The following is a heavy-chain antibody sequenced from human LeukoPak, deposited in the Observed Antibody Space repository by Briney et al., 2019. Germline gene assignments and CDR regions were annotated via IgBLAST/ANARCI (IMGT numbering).Heavy chain of an antibody. D-gene: IGHD4-17*01. CDR1: GYTFTSYY. J-gene: IGHJ6*02. CDR2: IDPSGGST. CDR3: AREGAMDYGDHYYYYGMDV. Sequence: ASVKVSCKASGYTFTSYYMHWVRQAPGQGLEWMGIIDPSGGSTSYAQKFQGRVTMTRDTSTSTVYMELSSLRSDDTAVYYCAREGAMDYGDHYYYYGMDVWGQGTTVTVSS. V-gene: IGHV1-46*01.